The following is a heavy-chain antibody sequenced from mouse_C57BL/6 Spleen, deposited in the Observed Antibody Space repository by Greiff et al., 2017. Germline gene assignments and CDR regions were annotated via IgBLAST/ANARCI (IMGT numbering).Heavy chain of an antibody. CDR1: GFTFSSYA. CDR2: ISDGGSYT. D-gene: IGHD2-5*01. V-gene: IGHV5-4*01. Sequence: EVMLVESGGGLVKPGGSLKLSCAASGFTFSSYAMSWVRQTPEKRLEWVATISDGGSYTYYPDNVKGRFTISRDNAKNNLYLQMSHLKSEDTAMYYCARDNSNYVGYFDVWGTGTTVTVAS. J-gene: IGHJ1*03. CDR3: ARDNSNYVGYFDV.